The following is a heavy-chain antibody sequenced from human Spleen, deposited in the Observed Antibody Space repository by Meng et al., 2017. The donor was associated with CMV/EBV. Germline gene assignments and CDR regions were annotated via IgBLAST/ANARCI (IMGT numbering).Heavy chain of an antibody. V-gene: IGHV3-30*19. J-gene: IGHJ6*02. CDR2: IRYDGSDE. CDR1: GFTFSSYG. Sequence: LSLTCAASGFTFSSYGMHWVRQAPGKGLEWVAFIRYDGSDEYYADSVKGRFTISRDNSKNTLYVQMSSPRPEDTAVYFCARELQITIFGVVLNGYGLDVWGQGTTVTVSS. D-gene: IGHD3-3*01. CDR3: ARELQITIFGVVLNGYGLDV.